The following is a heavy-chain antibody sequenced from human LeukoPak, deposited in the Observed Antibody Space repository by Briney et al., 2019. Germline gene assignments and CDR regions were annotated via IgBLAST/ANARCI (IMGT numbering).Heavy chain of an antibody. V-gene: IGHV3-7*01. D-gene: IGHD3-10*01. Sequence: GGSLRLSCAASGFTFSSYWMNWVRQAPGKGLEWVANIKQDGSEKYYVDSVKGRFTISRDNAKNSLYLQMNSLRAEDTAVYYCATITMVRGVIIWGQGTLVTVSS. CDR2: IKQDGSEK. CDR1: GFTFSSYW. CDR3: ATITMVRGVII. J-gene: IGHJ4*02.